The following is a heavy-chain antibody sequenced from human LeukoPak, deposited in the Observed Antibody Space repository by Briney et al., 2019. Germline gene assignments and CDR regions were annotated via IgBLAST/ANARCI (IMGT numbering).Heavy chain of an antibody. CDR1: GFTLSSYS. Sequence: GGSLRLSCAASGFTLSSYSMNWVRQAPGKGLECVSSISSISSYIYYADSVKGRFSISRDNAKNSMYLQMNSLRAEDTAVYYCARVSRNQRYYDILTGYFAVDYWGQGTLVTVSS. D-gene: IGHD3-9*01. V-gene: IGHV3-21*01. J-gene: IGHJ4*02. CDR3: ARVSRNQRYYDILTGYFAVDY. CDR2: ISSISSYI.